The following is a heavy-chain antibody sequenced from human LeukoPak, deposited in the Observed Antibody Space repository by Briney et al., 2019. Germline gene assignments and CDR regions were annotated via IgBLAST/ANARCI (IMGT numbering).Heavy chain of an antibody. CDR2: IYTSGST. CDR1: GGSISSYY. Sequence: PSETLSLTCTVSGGSISSYYRSWIRQPAGKGLEWIGRIYTSGSTNYNPSLKSRVTMSVDTSKNQFSPKLSSVTAANTAVYHCARDCTIAAAGICYYYYYGMDVWGQGTTVTVSS. V-gene: IGHV4-4*07. J-gene: IGHJ6*02. CDR3: ARDCTIAAAGICYYYYYGMDV. D-gene: IGHD6-13*01.